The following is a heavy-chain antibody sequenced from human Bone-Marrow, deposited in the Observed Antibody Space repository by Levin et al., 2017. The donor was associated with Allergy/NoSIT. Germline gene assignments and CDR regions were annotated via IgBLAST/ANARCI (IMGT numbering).Heavy chain of an antibody. Sequence: GESLKISCKASGYSFINYGINWVRQAPGQGLEWIGWVSPYNYNTRGAQTFQGRVTMTTDRSTDTAYLELRSLRSDDTAHYYLARGFSRLRADACDVLGQGTMVTVSS. CDR3: ARGFSRLRADACDV. D-gene: IGHD2-21*02. CDR2: VSPYNYNT. CDR1: GYSFINYG. V-gene: IGHV1-18*01. J-gene: IGHJ3*01.